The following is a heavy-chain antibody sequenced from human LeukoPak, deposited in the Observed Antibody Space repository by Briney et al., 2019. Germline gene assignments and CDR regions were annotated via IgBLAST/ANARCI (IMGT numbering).Heavy chain of an antibody. J-gene: IGHJ4*02. CDR1: GFTFSSYR. V-gene: IGHV3-21*01. CDR3: ARGATYSSSLFDY. Sequence: GGSLRLSCAASGFTFSSYRMNWVRQAPGKGLEWVSSISSSSSYIYYADSVKGRFTISRDNAKNSLYLQMNSLRAEDTAVYYCARGATYSSSLFDYWGQGTLVTVSS. D-gene: IGHD6-6*01. CDR2: ISSSSSYI.